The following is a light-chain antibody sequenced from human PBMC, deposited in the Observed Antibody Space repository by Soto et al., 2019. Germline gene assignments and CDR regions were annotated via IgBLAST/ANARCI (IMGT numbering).Light chain of an antibody. J-gene: IGKJ2*01. V-gene: IGKV1-5*03. CDR1: QSISIW. CDR2: KAS. CDR3: QQYNSYPYT. Sequence: DIQMTQSPSTLSASVGDRVTITCRASQSISIWLAWYQQKPGEAPNLLIYKASSLEGGVPSRFSGSGSGTEFTLTISSLQADDFATYSCQQYNSYPYTFGQGTKLEIK.